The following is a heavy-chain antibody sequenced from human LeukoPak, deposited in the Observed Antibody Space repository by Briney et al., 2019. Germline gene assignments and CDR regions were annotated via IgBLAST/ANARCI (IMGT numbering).Heavy chain of an antibody. CDR3: VRGGYSSGWHNFDY. V-gene: IGHV3-21*01. CDR1: GFTFSTSG. Sequence: PGGSLRLSCAASGFTFSTSGMTWVRQAPGKGLEWVSSINNIRSDIHYADSVKGRFIVSRDNANNSLYLQMNSLRAEDRAVYFCVRGGYSSGWHNFDYWGQGTLVTVSS. J-gene: IGHJ4*02. D-gene: IGHD6-19*01. CDR2: INNIRSDI.